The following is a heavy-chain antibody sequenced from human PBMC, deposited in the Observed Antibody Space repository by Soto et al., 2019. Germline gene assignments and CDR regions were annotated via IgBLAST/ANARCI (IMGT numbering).Heavy chain of an antibody. D-gene: IGHD3-22*01. CDR1: GFTFSNAW. V-gene: IGHV3-15*07. J-gene: IGHJ4*01. Sequence: EVQLVDSGGGLVKPGGSLRLSCAASGFTFSNAWINWVCQAPGKGLEWVGRIKSKTNGGTTDYAAHVKGRFDISRDDSNNMVNLQMNSMKSDDTAVYYYTTDSYSTMIVGRFYYWGHGTLVTVSS. CDR3: TTDSYSTMIVGRFYY. CDR2: IKSKTNGGTT.